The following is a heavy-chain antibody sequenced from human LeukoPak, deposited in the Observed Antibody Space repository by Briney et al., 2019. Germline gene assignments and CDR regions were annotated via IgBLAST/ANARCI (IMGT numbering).Heavy chain of an antibody. CDR2: IWYDGSSK. J-gene: IGHJ4*02. Sequence: GGSLRLSCAASGFTFSSYGLHWVRQAPGKGLEWVAVIWYDGSSKYFADSVRGRFTISRDNYTHTLYLLMRSLRAEDTAVYYCARGVGITLHPAVDYWGQGTLVSVSS. CDR1: GFTFSSYG. D-gene: IGHD3-10*01. V-gene: IGHV3-33*01. CDR3: ARGVGITLHPAVDY.